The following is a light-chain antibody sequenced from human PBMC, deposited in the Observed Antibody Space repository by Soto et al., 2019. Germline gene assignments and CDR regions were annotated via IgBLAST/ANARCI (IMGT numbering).Light chain of an antibody. J-gene: IGLJ1*01. CDR1: SSDVGGYNY. Sequence: QSALTQPASVSGSPGQSITISCTGTSSDVGGYNYVSWYQHHPGKAPKLIIYDVSNRPSGVSICFSGSKSDNTASLTISGLQPEDEADYHCNSYTTSNTRQIVFGTGTKVTVL. V-gene: IGLV2-14*03. CDR3: NSYTTSNTRQIV. CDR2: DVS.